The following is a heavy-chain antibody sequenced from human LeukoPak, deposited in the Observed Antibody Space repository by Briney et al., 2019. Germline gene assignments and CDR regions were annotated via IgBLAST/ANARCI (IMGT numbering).Heavy chain of an antibody. D-gene: IGHD6-6*01. CDR2: INHSGST. V-gene: IGHV4-34*01. J-gene: IGHJ4*02. CDR3: ARGSGVAARPVDY. Sequence: PSETLSLTCAVYGGSFSGYYWSWIHQPPGKGLEWIGEINHSGSTNYNPSLKSRVTISVDKSKNQFSLKLSSVTAADTAVYYCARGSGVAARPVDYWGQGTLVTVSS. CDR1: GGSFSGYY.